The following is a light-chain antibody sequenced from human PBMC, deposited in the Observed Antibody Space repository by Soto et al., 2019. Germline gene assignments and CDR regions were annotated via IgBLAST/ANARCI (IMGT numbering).Light chain of an antibody. CDR2: NVS. J-gene: IGLJ1*01. V-gene: IGLV2-14*03. CDR1: SSDVGAYNF. Sequence: SALTQPASVSGSPGQSITISCTGTSSDVGAYNFVSWYRQHPGKAPKLIIYNVSDRPSGVSNSFSGSKSANTASLTISGLQAEDEADYYCTSSTSRGTYVFGTGTKLTVL. CDR3: TSSTSRGTYV.